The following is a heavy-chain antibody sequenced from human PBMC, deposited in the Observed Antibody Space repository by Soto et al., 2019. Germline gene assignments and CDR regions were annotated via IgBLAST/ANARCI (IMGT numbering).Heavy chain of an antibody. CDR1: GYTFTSYA. J-gene: IGHJ4*02. Sequence: ASVKVACKASGYTFTSYAMHWVRQAPGQRLEWMGWINAGNGNTKYSQKFQGRVTITRDTSASTAYMELSSLRSEDTAVYYCARDKGKGSGIPDYWGQGTLVTVSS. CDR2: INAGNGNT. CDR3: ARDKGKGSGIPDY. V-gene: IGHV1-3*01. D-gene: IGHD3-10*01.